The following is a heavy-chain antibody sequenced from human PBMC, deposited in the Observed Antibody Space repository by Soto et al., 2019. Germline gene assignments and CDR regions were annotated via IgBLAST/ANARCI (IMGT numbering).Heavy chain of an antibody. D-gene: IGHD2-2*01. Sequence: GASGKNSCKASGYTFTSYAMHWVRQAPGQRLEWMGWINAGNGNTKYSQKFQGRVTITRDTSASTAYMELSSLRSEDTAVYYCARDQIGIVVVPAARWGENYGMDVWGQGTTVTVSS. J-gene: IGHJ6*02. CDR3: ARDQIGIVVVPAARWGENYGMDV. V-gene: IGHV1-3*01. CDR1: GYTFTSYA. CDR2: INAGNGNT.